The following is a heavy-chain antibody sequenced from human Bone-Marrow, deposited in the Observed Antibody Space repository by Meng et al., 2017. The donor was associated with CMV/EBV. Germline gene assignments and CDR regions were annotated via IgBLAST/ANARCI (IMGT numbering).Heavy chain of an antibody. J-gene: IGHJ4*02. D-gene: IGHD1-26*01. Sequence: GESLKISWASSGFIFSSYSMNWVRQAPGKGLEWVSSISSSSSYIYYADSEKGRFTISRDNAKNSLYLQMNSLRAEDTAVYYCARSIVGATRLFDYWGQGNMVNVDS. CDR1: GFIFSSYS. V-gene: IGHV3-21*01. CDR2: ISSSSSYI. CDR3: ARSIVGATRLFDY.